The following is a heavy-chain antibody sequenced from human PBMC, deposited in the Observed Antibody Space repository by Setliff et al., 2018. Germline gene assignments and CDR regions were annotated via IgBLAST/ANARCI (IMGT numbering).Heavy chain of an antibody. Sequence: VASVKVSCKASGATFSSYAISWVRQAPGQGLEWMGRIIPIFGTANYAQKFQGRVTITADKSTSTAYMELSSLRSEDTAVYYCARAPSSTVINWFDPWGQGTQVTVSS. V-gene: IGHV1-69*06. J-gene: IGHJ5*02. CDR1: GATFSSYA. CDR2: IIPIFGTA. D-gene: IGHD3-22*01. CDR3: ARAPSSTVINWFDP.